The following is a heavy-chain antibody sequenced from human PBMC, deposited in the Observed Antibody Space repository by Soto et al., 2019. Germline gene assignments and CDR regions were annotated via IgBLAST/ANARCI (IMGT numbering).Heavy chain of an antibody. V-gene: IGHV4-34*01. D-gene: IGHD2-15*01. CDR2: INHSGST. Sequence: SETLSLTCAVYGGSFSGYYWSWIRQPPGKGLEWIGEINHSGSTNYNPSLKSRVTISVDTSKNQFSLKLSSVTAADTAVYYCAAVVVANFYYMDVWGKGTTVTVSS. CDR1: GGSFSGYY. J-gene: IGHJ6*03. CDR3: AAVVVANFYYMDV.